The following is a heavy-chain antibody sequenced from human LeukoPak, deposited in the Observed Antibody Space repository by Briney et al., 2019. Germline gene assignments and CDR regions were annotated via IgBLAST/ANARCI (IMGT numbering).Heavy chain of an antibody. J-gene: IGHJ4*02. CDR3: ARGGPAPPLDY. CDR1: GFTFSSYG. V-gene: IGHV3-33*01. Sequence: GGSLRLSCAASGFTFSSYGMHWVRQALGKGLEWVAVIWYDGSNKYYADSVKGRFTISRDNSKNTLYLQMNSLRAEDTAVYYCARGGPAPPLDYWGQGTLVTVSS. D-gene: IGHD2-2*01. CDR2: IWYDGSNK.